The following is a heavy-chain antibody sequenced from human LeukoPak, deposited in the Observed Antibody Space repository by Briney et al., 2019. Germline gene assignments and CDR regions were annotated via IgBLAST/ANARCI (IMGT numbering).Heavy chain of an antibody. CDR1: GGSISSGSYY. CDR3: ARLGPPMVRGVIISYRAFDI. J-gene: IGHJ3*02. CDR2: IYTSGST. D-gene: IGHD3-10*01. V-gene: IGHV4-61*02. Sequence: SETLSLTCTVSGGSISSGSYYCSWIRQPAGKGLEWIGRIYTSGSTNYNPSLKSRVTISVDTSKNQFSLKLSSVTAADTAVYYCARLGPPMVRGVIISYRAFDIWGQGTMVTVSS.